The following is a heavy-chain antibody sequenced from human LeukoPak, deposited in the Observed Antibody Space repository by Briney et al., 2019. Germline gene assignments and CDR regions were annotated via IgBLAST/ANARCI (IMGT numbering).Heavy chain of an antibody. V-gene: IGHV1-2*02. Sequence: ASVKVSCKTSGDTFTGYYMHWVRQAPGQGLEWMGWINANSGGTNYAQKFQGRVTMTRDTRVNTFYMELSRLRSDDTAVYYCARNKNWGPDYWGQGTLVTVSS. CDR3: ARNKNWGPDY. CDR2: INANSGGT. CDR1: GDTFTGYY. D-gene: IGHD7-27*01. J-gene: IGHJ4*02.